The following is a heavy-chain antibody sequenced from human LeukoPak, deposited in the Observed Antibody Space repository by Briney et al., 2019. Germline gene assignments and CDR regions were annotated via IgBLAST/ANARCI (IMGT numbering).Heavy chain of an antibody. CDR3: AKEGEGATYPQWFDY. V-gene: IGHV3-30*02. CDR2: IRDDGSNK. Sequence: GGSLRLSCAPAGFTFSSSGMHWVRHPPGKGLGWVAFIRDDGSNKYYADSVKGPFTISRDNSKTKLYLQMNRLRAEDTAVYDCAKEGEGATYPQWFDYWGQGTLVTVSS. CDR1: GFTFSSSG. J-gene: IGHJ4*02. D-gene: IGHD1-26*01.